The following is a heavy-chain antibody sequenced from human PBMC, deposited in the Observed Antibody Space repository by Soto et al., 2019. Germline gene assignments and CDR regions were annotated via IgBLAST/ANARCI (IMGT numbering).Heavy chain of an antibody. CDR1: GFTFSSYA. V-gene: IGHV3-30-3*01. CDR3: ARDPVRIAAAGTPIDY. CDR2: ISYDGSNK. Sequence: GGSLRLSCAASGFTFSSYAMHWVRQAPGKGLEWVAVISYDGSNKYYADSVKGRFTISRDNSKNTLYLQMNSLRAEDTAVYYCARDPVRIAAAGTPIDYWGQGTLVTVSS. D-gene: IGHD6-13*01. J-gene: IGHJ4*02.